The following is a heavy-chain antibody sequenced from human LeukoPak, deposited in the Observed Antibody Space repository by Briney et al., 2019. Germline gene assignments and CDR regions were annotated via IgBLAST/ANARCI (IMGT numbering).Heavy chain of an antibody. CDR3: AREFCSSTSCLPPVY. V-gene: IGHV1-8*03. CDR2: MNPNSGNT. D-gene: IGHD2-2*01. J-gene: IGHJ4*02. CDR1: GYTFTSYD. Sequence: ASVKVSCKASGYTFTSYDINWVRQATGQGLEWMGWMNPNSGNTGYAQKFQGRVTITRNTSISTAYMELSSLRSEDTAVYYCAREFCSSTSCLPPVYWGQGTLVTVSS.